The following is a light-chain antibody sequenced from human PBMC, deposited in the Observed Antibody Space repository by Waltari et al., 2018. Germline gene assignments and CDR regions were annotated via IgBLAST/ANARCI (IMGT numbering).Light chain of an antibody. CDR1: QSFSSW. J-gene: IGKJ2*01. V-gene: IGKV1-5*03. CDR3: QQYNRYPYT. Sequence: DIQMTQSPSTLSASVGDRVTITCRASQSFSSWLAWYQQKPGKAPKLLLYEASTLESGLPSRFSCSGSGTEFTLTISSLQPDDSATYFCQQYNRYPYTFGQGTKLEIK. CDR2: EAS.